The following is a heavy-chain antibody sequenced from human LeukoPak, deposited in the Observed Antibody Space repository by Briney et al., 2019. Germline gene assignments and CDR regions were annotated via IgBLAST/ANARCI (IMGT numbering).Heavy chain of an antibody. CDR1: GFSFRNYG. CDR3: AKDADTATIIYWYFDL. J-gene: IGHJ2*01. D-gene: IGHD5-18*01. V-gene: IGHV3-30*18. Sequence: GGSLRLSCAASGFSFRNYGMRWVRQAPGKGLEWVAVISDDGRNKYYADSVRGRFTISRDNSKNMLYLQMNNLRPEDTAVYHCAKDADTATIIYWYFDLWGRGTLVTVSS. CDR2: ISDDGRNK.